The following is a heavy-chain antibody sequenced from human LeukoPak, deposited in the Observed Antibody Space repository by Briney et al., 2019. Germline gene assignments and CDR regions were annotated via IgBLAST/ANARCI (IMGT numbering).Heavy chain of an antibody. Sequence: GGSLRLSCAASGFTFSSYAMSWVRQAPGKGLEWVSAISGSGGSTYYADSVKGRFTISRDNSKNTLYLQMNSLRAEDTAVYYCAKGVVVGLVYYYYGMDVWGQGTTVTASS. CDR2: ISGSGGST. CDR1: GFTFSSYA. D-gene: IGHD2-2*01. J-gene: IGHJ6*02. V-gene: IGHV3-23*01. CDR3: AKGVVVGLVYYYYGMDV.